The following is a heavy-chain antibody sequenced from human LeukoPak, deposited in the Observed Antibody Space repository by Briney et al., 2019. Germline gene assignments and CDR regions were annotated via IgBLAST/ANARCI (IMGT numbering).Heavy chain of an antibody. V-gene: IGHV3-74*01. J-gene: IGHJ6*04. D-gene: IGHD3-10*01. CDR2: INSDGSST. Sequence: PGGSLRLSCAASGFTFSSYWMHWVRQAPGKGLVWVSRINSDGSSTSYADSVKGRFTISRDNAKNTLYLQVNSLRAEDTAVYYCARAGITPRRYYGMDVWGKGTTVTVSS. CDR3: ARAGITPRRYYGMDV. CDR1: GFTFSSYW.